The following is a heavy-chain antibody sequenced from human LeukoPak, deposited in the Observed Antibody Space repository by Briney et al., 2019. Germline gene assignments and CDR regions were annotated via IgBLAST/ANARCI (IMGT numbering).Heavy chain of an antibody. CDR3: VSGGSTHGDAFDI. CDR1: GGTFSSYA. CDR2: IIPIFGTA. Sequence: SVKVSCKASGGTFSSYAISWVRQAPGQELEWMGGIIPIFGTANYAQKFQGRVTITADESTSTAYMELSSLRSEDTAVYYCVSGGSTHGDAFDIWGQGTMVTVSS. J-gene: IGHJ3*02. V-gene: IGHV1-69*13. D-gene: IGHD1-26*01.